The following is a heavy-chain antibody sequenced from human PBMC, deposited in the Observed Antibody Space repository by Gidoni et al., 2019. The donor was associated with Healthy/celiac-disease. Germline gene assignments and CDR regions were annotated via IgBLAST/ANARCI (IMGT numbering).Heavy chain of an antibody. V-gene: IGHV4-31*03. CDR3: ARASYYYGSGSYSD. CDR1: GGSISSGGYY. J-gene: IGHJ4*02. Sequence: QVQLQESGPGLVTPSQTLSLTCTVSGGSISSGGYYWSWIRQHPGKGLEWIGYIYYSGSTYYNPSLKSRVTISVDTSKNQFSLKLSSETAADTAVYYCARASYYYGSGSYSDWGQGTLVTVSS. CDR2: IYYSGST. D-gene: IGHD3-10*01.